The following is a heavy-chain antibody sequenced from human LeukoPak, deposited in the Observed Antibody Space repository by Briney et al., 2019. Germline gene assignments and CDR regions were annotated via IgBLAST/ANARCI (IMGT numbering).Heavy chain of an antibody. CDR3: ARDTPYGSGNYYNGLFDY. CDR1: GGSISSYY. V-gene: IGHV4-59*12. CDR2: IYYSGST. J-gene: IGHJ4*02. D-gene: IGHD3-10*01. Sequence: SETLSLTCTVSGGSISSYYWSWIPQPPGKGLEWIGYIYYSGSTNYNPSLKSRVTISVDTSKNQFSLKLSSVTAADTAVYYCARDTPYGSGNYYNGLFDYWGQGTLVTVSS.